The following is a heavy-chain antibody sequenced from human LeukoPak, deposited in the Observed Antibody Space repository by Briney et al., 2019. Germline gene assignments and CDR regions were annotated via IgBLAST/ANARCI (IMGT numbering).Heavy chain of an antibody. CDR1: GGTFSSYA. J-gene: IGHJ4*02. Sequence: SVKVSCKASGGTFSSYAISWVRQAPGQGLEWMGRIIPILGIANYAQKFQGRVTITADKSTSTAYMELSSLRSEDTAVYYCARDRNGGNLVDYWGQGTLVTVSS. V-gene: IGHV1-69*04. CDR2: IIPILGIA. CDR3: ARDRNGGNLVDY. D-gene: IGHD4-23*01.